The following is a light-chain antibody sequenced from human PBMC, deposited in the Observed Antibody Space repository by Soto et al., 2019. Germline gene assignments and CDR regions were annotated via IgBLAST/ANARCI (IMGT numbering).Light chain of an antibody. V-gene: IGKV3-20*01. CDR1: QSVSSN. CDR2: GVS. Sequence: EIVMTQSPATLSVCRWEIATLSCRASQSVSSNLAWYQQKPGQAPRLLIYGVSSRATGIPDRFSGSGSGTDFTLTISRVEPEDFAVYYCQHFGNSLYTFGQGTKVDIK. CDR3: QHFGNSLYT. J-gene: IGKJ2*01.